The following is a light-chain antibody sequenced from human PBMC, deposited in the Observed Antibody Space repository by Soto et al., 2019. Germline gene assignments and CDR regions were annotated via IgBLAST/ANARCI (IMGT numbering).Light chain of an antibody. CDR1: SSDVGGYNY. CDR3: SSYTSSITYV. CDR2: AVS. Sequence: SVLTQPASVSGSPGQSITISCTGTSSDVGGYNYVSWYQQHPGKAPKLMIFAVSNRPSGVSNRFSGSKSGNTASLTISGLQAADEADYYCSSYTSSITYVFGTGTKVTV. J-gene: IGLJ1*01. V-gene: IGLV2-14*01.